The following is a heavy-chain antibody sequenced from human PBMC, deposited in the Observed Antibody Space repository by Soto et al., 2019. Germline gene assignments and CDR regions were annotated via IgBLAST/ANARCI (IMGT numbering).Heavy chain of an antibody. CDR3: ASLTPAGDAVDH. Sequence: SETLSLTCTVSGGSISSYYWSWIRQPPGKGLEWIGYIYYSGSTNYNPSLKSRVTISVDTSKNQFSLKLSSVTAADTAVYYCASLTPAGDAVDHWGQGTLVTVSS. CDR1: GGSISSYY. J-gene: IGHJ4*02. CDR2: IYYSGST. D-gene: IGHD7-27*01. V-gene: IGHV4-59*01.